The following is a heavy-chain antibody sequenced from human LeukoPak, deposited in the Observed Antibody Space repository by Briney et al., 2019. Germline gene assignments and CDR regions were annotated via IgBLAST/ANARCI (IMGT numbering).Heavy chain of an antibody. CDR3: VRGDRHCTIINCYFSFDY. D-gene: IGHD2-8*01. CDR2: ISFDGSNK. V-gene: IGHV3-30*04. CDR1: GFIFCTYA. Sequence: GGSLRLSCTASGFIFCTYAIHWVRQAPGKGLEWVAVISFDGSNKYYADPVNGRFTIYRDNSKDTLFLQMDSLRAEDTAVFYCVRGDRHCTIINCYFSFDYWGQGTLVTVSS. J-gene: IGHJ4*02.